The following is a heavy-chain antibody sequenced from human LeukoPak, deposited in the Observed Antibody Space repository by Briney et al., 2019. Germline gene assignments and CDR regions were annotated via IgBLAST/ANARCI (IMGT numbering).Heavy chain of an antibody. J-gene: IGHJ4*02. V-gene: IGHV3-64D*09. Sequence: GGSLRLSCSASGFTFSSYAMHWVRQAPGKGLEYISAISSNGGSTYYADSVKGRFSISRDNSKNTLYLQMSGLRAEDTAVYYCVKDRWGYCSGGSCYTLDCWGQGTLVTV. CDR2: ISSNGGST. D-gene: IGHD2-15*01. CDR1: GFTFSSYA. CDR3: VKDRWGYCSGGSCYTLDC.